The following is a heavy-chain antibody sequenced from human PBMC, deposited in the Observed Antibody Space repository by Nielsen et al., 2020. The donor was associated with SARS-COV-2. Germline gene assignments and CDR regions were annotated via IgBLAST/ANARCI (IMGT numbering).Heavy chain of an antibody. V-gene: IGHV3-30-3*01. CDR3: AKDRSDCGGDCYSLYFDH. Sequence: GESLKISCAASGFTFSSFALHWVRQAPGKGLEWVAVISYDGSNKYYADSVKGRFTISRDNSKNTLDLQMTSLRAEDTAVYYCAKDRSDCGGDCYSLYFDHWGQGTLVTVSS. D-gene: IGHD2-21*02. CDR2: ISYDGSNK. J-gene: IGHJ4*02. CDR1: GFTFSSFA.